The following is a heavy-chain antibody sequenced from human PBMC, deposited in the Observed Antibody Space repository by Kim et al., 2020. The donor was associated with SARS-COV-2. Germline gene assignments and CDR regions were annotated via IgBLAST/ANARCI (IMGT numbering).Heavy chain of an antibody. Sequence: SETLSLTCTVSGGPISTSSYYWGWIRQPPGKGLEWIGNIYYSGNTYYNSSLKSRVTIFLDTSKNQFTLKLSSVTAADTAVYYCARALDYYDRSGYYDWGQGTLVTVSS. CDR2: IYYSGNT. CDR1: GGPISTSSYY. V-gene: IGHV4-39*01. J-gene: IGHJ4*02. D-gene: IGHD3-22*01. CDR3: ARALDYYDRSGYYD.